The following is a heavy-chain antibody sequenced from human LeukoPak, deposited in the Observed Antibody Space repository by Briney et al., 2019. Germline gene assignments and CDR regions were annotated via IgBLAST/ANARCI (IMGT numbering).Heavy chain of an antibody. V-gene: IGHV1-2*02. CDR2: INPNNGVT. CDR1: GYTFTGYY. D-gene: IGHD6-19*01. CDR3: AKYNSGSLEY. J-gene: IGHJ4*02. Sequence: ASVKVSCKASGYTFTGYYVQWVRQAPREVLEWMGWINPNNGVTSYAQKFQGRVTMTRDTSISTAYMELSSLTSDDTAVYYCAKYNSGSLEYWGQGTLVTVSS.